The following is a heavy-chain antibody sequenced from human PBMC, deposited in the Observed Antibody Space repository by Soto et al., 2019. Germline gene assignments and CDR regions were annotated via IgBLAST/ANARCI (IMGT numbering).Heavy chain of an antibody. CDR1: GFTFIKYA. V-gene: IGHV3-23*01. CDR2: TSGGGDVA. J-gene: IGHJ2*01. CDR3: VKKSIGTVTNPVYWSFDL. D-gene: IGHD4-17*01. Sequence: EVQLLESGGGLIQPGGSLRLSCTASGFTFIKYAMKWVRQAQGRGLEGVSGTSGGGDVAFYADSVKGRFAISRDNSKNTLSLQMNSLRAEDTALYYCVKKSIGTVTNPVYWSFDLWGRGTLVTVSS.